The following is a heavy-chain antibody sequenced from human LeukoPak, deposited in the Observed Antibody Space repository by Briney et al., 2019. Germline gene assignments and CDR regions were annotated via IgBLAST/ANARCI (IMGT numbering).Heavy chain of an antibody. V-gene: IGHV1-18*01. CDR3: ARVSGSYRGAIDY. CDR2: ISTYNNNT. CDR1: GYTFTSYG. J-gene: IGHJ4*02. Sequence: ASVKVSCKASGYTFTSYGISWVRRAPGQGLEWLGWISTYNNNTHYAQKFQVRVTMTTDTSTSTAYMELRSLRSDDTAVYHCARVSGSYRGAIDYWGQGTLVTVSS. D-gene: IGHD1-26*01.